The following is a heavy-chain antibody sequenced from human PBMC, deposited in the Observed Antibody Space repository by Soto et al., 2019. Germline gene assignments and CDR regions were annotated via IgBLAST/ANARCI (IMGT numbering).Heavy chain of an antibody. D-gene: IGHD3-3*01. Sequence: PSETLSLTCTVSGGSISSSSYYWGWIRQPPGKGLEWIGSMYYSGSTYYNPSLKSRVTISVDTPKNQFSLKLSSVTAADTAVYYCARQGVGSSHLVFDYWGQGTLVTVSS. CDR1: GGSISSSSYY. CDR2: MYYSGST. J-gene: IGHJ4*02. CDR3: ARQGVGSSHLVFDY. V-gene: IGHV4-39*01.